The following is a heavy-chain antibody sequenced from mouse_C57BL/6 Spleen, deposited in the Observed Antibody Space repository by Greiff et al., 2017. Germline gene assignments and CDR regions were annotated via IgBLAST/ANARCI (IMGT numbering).Heavy chain of an antibody. D-gene: IGHD2-13*01. CDR3: ARDGDGDRFEG. Sequence: EVKVVESGGGLVQPGGSLSLSCAASGFTFTDYYMSWVRQPPGQALEWFGFIRNKANGYTTEYSVSVKGRFTVSRDTSQSILYLQMNALRAEDGAAWYCARDGDGDRFEGWGQGTTVTVSA. CDR1: GFTFTDYY. J-gene: IGHJ2*01. V-gene: IGHV7-3*01. CDR2: IRNKANGYTT.